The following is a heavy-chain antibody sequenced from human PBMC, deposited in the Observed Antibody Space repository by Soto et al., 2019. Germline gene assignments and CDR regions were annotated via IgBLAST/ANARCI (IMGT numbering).Heavy chain of an antibody. CDR1: GYDFTRYF. V-gene: IGHV1-46*01. Sequence: ASVKVSCKTSGYDFTRYFIHWVRQAPGQGLEWMVKVNPTGGSPTFGQKFQGRVTVTTDTSTSTVYMELSSLRSEDTAVYYCASRAFGGVIVPYFDYWG. CDR2: VNPTGGSP. CDR3: ASRAFGGVIVPYFDY. D-gene: IGHD3-16*02. J-gene: IGHJ4*01.